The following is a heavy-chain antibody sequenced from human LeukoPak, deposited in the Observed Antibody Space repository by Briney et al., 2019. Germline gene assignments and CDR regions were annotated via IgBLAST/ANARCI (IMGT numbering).Heavy chain of an antibody. CDR3: ARGPYSYDSSGAFDI. J-gene: IGHJ3*02. V-gene: IGHV4-38-2*02. CDR2: IYHSGST. Sequence: PSETLSLTCTVSGYSLSSGHYWGWIRPRPGKGLEWIGSIYHSGSTYYNPSLKSRVTISVDTSKNQFSLKLSSVTAADTAVYFCARGPYSYDSSGAFDIWGQGTMVTVSS. CDR1: GYSLSSGHY. D-gene: IGHD3-22*01.